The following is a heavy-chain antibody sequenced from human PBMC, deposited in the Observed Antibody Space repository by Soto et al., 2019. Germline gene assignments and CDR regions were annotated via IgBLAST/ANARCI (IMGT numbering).Heavy chain of an antibody. D-gene: IGHD7-27*01. V-gene: IGHV4-34*01. CDR3: AGVLRTGEYYYYYMDV. J-gene: IGHJ6*03. Sequence: SETLSLTCAVYGGSSSGYYWSWIRQPPGKGLEWIGEINHSGSTNYNPSLKSRVTISVDTSKNQFSLKLSSVTAADTAVYYCAGVLRTGEYYYYYMDVWGKGTTVTVSS. CDR2: INHSGST. CDR1: GGSSSGYY.